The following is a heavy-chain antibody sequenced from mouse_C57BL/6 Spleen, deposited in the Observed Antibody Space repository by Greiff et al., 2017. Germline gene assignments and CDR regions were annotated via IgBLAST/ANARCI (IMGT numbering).Heavy chain of an antibody. Sequence: VQLVEPGPELVKPGASVKISCKASGYAFSSSWMNWVKQRPGKGLEWIGRIYPGDGDTNYNGKFKGKATLTADKSSSTAYMQLSSLTSEDSAVYFCARGGFDYWGQGTTLTVSS. CDR1: GYAFSSSW. CDR3: ARGGFDY. CDR2: IYPGDGDT. J-gene: IGHJ2*01. V-gene: IGHV1-82*01.